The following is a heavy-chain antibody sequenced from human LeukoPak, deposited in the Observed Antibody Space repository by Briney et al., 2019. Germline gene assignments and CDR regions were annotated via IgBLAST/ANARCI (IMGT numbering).Heavy chain of an antibody. CDR2: INSDGSGT. V-gene: IGHV3-74*01. Sequence: GGSLRLSCAASGVTFSSYWMHWVRQAPGKGLVWVSRINSDGSGTSYADSVKGRFTISRDNAKNTLYLQMNSLRAEDTAVYYCARRRRVAVSNAFDIWGQGTMVTVSS. CDR3: ARRRRVAVSNAFDI. J-gene: IGHJ3*02. CDR1: GVTFSSYW.